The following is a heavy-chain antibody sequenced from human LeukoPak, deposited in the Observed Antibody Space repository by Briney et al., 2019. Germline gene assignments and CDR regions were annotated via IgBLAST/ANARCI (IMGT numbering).Heavy chain of an antibody. Sequence: SETLSLTCAVSGGSISSSNWWSWVRQPPGKGLEWIGEIYHSGSTSYNPSLKSRVTISLDKSKNQFSLKLSSVTAADTAVYYCASFSSGWPEYFQHWGQGTLVTVSS. CDR1: GGSISSSNW. CDR3: ASFSSGWPEYFQH. D-gene: IGHD6-19*01. J-gene: IGHJ1*01. CDR2: IYHSGST. V-gene: IGHV4-4*02.